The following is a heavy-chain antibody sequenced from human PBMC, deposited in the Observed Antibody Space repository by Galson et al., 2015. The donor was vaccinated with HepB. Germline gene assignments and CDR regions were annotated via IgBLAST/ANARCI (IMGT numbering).Heavy chain of an antibody. Sequence: SLRLSCAASGFAFNNAWMNWVRQAPGKGLEWVGRISSKGDGGTTDYAAPVKGRFTISRDDSQNTLYLHMSSLKTEDTAAYYCTTDVPPNRLRNFDGLNYWGQGTLVTVSS. J-gene: IGHJ4*02. CDR1: GFAFNNAW. V-gene: IGHV3-15*07. CDR2: ISSKGDGGTT. CDR3: TTDVPPNRLRNFDGLNY. D-gene: IGHD3-9*01.